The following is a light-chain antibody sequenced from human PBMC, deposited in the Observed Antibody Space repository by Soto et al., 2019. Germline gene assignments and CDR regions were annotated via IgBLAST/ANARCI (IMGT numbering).Light chain of an antibody. V-gene: IGKV1-39*01. Sequence: DIQVTQSPAALSASVGDRVTITCRASQSISSYLNWYQQKPGKAPKLLIYAASSLQSGVPSRFSGSGSGTDFTLTISSLQPEDVAPYYCQKYNSAPLSVGGGTKVDIK. CDR3: QKYNSAPLS. CDR2: AAS. CDR1: QSISSY. J-gene: IGKJ4*01.